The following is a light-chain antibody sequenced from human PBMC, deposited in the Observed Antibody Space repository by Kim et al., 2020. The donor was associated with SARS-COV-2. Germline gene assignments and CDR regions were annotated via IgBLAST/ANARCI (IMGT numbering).Light chain of an antibody. CDR2: SNN. CDR1: SSNIGSNT. CDR3: AVWDDSLTGSWV. Sequence: QSVLTQPPSASGTPGQRVTISCSGTSSNIGSNTVNWYQQLPGTAPKLLIFSNNERPSGVPYRFSGSKSGTSASLAISGLQSEDEADYYCAVWDDSLTGSWVFGGGTQLTVL. V-gene: IGLV1-44*01. J-gene: IGLJ3*02.